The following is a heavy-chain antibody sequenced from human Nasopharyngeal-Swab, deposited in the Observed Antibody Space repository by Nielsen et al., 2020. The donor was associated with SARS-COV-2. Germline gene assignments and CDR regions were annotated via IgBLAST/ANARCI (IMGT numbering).Heavy chain of an antibody. J-gene: IGHJ4*02. V-gene: IGHV3-48*02. CDR2: ISDDNTI. CDR3: AGDWELLTNYYALEY. Sequence: GGSLRLSCEASGFIFNTDGMNWVRQAPGKGLEWISYISDDNTIFYADSVKGRVTISRDNAKNSLDLQMNSLRDEDTAAYYCAGDWELLTNYYALEYWGQGTLVTVSS. D-gene: IGHD3-9*01. CDR1: GFIFNTDG.